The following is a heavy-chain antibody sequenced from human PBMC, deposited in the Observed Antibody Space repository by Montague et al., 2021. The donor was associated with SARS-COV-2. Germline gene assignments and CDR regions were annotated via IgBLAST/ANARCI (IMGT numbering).Heavy chain of an antibody. J-gene: IGHJ6*02. CDR1: GDSVSSNSAA. CDR3: ARDATMIRGVRRDYYYDYGMDV. V-gene: IGHV6-1*01. D-gene: IGHD3-10*01. Sequence: CAISGDSVSSNSAAWNWIRQLPSRGLEWLGRTYYKSRWYNDYAVSLRSRITINADTYKNQFSLQLNSVTPEDTGVYYCARDATMIRGVRRDYYYDYGMDVWGQGTTVTVSS. CDR2: TYYKSRWYN.